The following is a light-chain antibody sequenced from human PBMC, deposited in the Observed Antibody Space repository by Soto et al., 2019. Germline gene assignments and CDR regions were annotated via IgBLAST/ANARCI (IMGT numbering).Light chain of an antibody. CDR3: QSHDTSLSGSRV. CDR2: GNN. CDR1: SSNIGAGYD. J-gene: IGLJ1*01. Sequence: QSVLTQPPLVSGAPGQRVTISCTGSSSNIGAGYDVHWYQQLPGTAPKLLIYGNNNRPSGVPDRFSGSKSGTSASLAITGLLPEDEADYYCQSHDTSLSGSRVFGTGTKVTVL. V-gene: IGLV1-40*01.